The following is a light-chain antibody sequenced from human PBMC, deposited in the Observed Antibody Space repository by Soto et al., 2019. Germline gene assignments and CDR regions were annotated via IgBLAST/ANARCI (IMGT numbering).Light chain of an antibody. V-gene: IGKV3-15*01. CDR3: QQDNNWPWT. CDR1: QSISDT. Sequence: EIVMTQSPATLSVSPGGRATLSCRASQSISDTLAWYQQKPGQAPRLLIYGASTRAPGVPARFSGSGSGTDFTLTISSLQSEDFAVYYCQQDNNWPWTFGQGTKVEIK. J-gene: IGKJ1*01. CDR2: GAS.